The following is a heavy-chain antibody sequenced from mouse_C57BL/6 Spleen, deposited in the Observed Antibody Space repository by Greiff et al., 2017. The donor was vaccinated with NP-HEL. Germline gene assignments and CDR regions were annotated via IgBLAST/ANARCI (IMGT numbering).Heavy chain of an antibody. V-gene: IGHV1-4*01. CDR1: GYTFNSYT. CDR2: INPSSGYT. D-gene: IGHD1-1*01. Sequence: QVQLQQSGAELARPGASVKMSCKASGYTFNSYTMHWVKQRPGQGLEWIGYINPSSGYTKYNQKFKDKATLTADKSSSTAYMQLSSLTSEDSAVFYRARFITTSHAYFDDWSHGTTRTV. J-gene: IGHJ2*01. CDR3: ARFITTSHAYFDD.